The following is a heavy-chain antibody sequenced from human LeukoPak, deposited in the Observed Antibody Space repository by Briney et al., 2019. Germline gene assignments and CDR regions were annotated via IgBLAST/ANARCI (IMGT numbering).Heavy chain of an antibody. CDR1: GYSISSGYY. Sequence: SETLSLTCTVSGYSISSGYYWGWIRQPPGKGLEGIGSIYHSGSTYYNPSLKSRVTISVDTSKNQFSLKLSSVTAADTAVYYCAREGGSSSWDRYYYFDYWGQGTLVTVSS. V-gene: IGHV4-38-2*02. CDR3: AREGGSSSWDRYYYFDY. J-gene: IGHJ4*02. CDR2: IYHSGST. D-gene: IGHD6-13*01.